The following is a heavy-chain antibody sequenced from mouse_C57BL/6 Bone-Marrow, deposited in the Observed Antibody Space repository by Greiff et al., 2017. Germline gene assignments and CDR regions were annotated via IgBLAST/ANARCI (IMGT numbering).Heavy chain of an antibody. J-gene: IGHJ1*03. V-gene: IGHV1-4*01. CDR1: GYTFTSYT. Sequence: VQLQQSGAELARPGASVKMSCKASGYTFTSYTMHWVKQRPGQGLDWIGYINPSSGYTKYNQKFKDQATLTADKSSSTAYMQLSSLTSEESAVXYCARGGEYYCISYRWYFDVWGTETTGTVSS. CDR2: INPSSGYT. CDR3: ARGGEYYCISYRWYFDV. D-gene: IGHD1-1*01.